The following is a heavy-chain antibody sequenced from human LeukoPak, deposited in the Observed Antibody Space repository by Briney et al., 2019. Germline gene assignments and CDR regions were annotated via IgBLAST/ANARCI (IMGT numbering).Heavy chain of an antibody. Sequence: PSETLSLTCTVSGGSISSSSYYWGWIRQPPGKGLEWIGTIYYSGSTYYNPSLKSRVTISVDTSKNQFSLKLSSVTAADTAVYYCAGESVWGIQTSRDYWGQGTLVTVSS. J-gene: IGHJ4*02. D-gene: IGHD3-16*01. V-gene: IGHV4-39*02. CDR2: IYYSGST. CDR1: GGSISSSSYY. CDR3: AGESVWGIQTSRDY.